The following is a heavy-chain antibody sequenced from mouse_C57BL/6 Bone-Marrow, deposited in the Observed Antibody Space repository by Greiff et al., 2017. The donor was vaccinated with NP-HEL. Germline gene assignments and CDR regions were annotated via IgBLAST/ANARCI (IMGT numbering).Heavy chain of an antibody. CDR1: GYTFTSYC. D-gene: IGHD5-1*01. CDR2: IYPGDGDT. J-gene: IGHJ4*01. CDR3: STDANAMGY. V-gene: IGHV1-82*01. Sequence: VQLQQSGAELVRPGASVKLSCKASGYTFTSYCMNWVKQRPGQGLEWIGGIYPGDGDTNYNEKFKGKATLTADKSSSTAYLQLSSLTSEDSAVYYCSTDANAMGYWGQGTTVTVSS.